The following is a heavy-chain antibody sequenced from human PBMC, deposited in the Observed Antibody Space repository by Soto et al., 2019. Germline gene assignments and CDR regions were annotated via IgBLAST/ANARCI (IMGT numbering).Heavy chain of an antibody. J-gene: IGHJ4*02. CDR2: ISGSGGST. D-gene: IGHD1-20*01. V-gene: IGHV3-23*01. CDR1: GFTFDDFG. CDR3: ARGRENYNYFDY. Sequence: GGSLRLSCAASGFTFDDFGMTWVRQVPGKGLEWVSAISGSGGSTYYADSVKGRFTISRDNAKNTVFLQMSSLRAEDTAVYYCARGRENYNYFDYWGQGIVVTVSS.